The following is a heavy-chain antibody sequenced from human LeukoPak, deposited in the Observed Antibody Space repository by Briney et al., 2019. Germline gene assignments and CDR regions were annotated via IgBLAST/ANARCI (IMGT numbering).Heavy chain of an antibody. CDR3: ARDDYGAPEDY. J-gene: IGHJ4*02. Sequence: GGSLTHTRAATGFIFCSYSINWVRQAPGKGLEWVSYISSSSSTIYYADSVKGRFTISRDNAKNSLYLQMNSLRAEDTDVYYCARDDYGAPEDYWGQGTLVTVSS. V-gene: IGHV3-48*01. CDR1: GFIFCSYS. D-gene: IGHD4-17*01. CDR2: ISSSSSTI.